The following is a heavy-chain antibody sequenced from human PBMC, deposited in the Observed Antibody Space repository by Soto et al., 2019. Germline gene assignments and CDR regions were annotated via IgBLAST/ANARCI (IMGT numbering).Heavy chain of an antibody. CDR2: IYSSGST. CDR3: ARTADYGDGNWFDP. J-gene: IGHJ5*02. V-gene: IGHV4-28*01. D-gene: IGHD4-17*01. Sequence: QVQLQESGPGLVKPSDTLSLTCAVSGFSISSRHWWGWIRQPPGKGLEWIGYIYSSGSTDFSPSLRSRVSMSIDTSKNQFSLKLSSVTAVDTAVYYCARTADYGDGNWFDPWGQGTLVTVSS. CDR1: GFSISSRHW.